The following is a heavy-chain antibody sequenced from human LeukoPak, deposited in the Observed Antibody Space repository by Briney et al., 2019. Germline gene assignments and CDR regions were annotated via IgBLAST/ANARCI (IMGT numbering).Heavy chain of an antibody. J-gene: IGHJ4*02. CDR1: GFTFGNYW. V-gene: IGHV3-7*01. CDR2: IKQDGSEK. Sequence: QPGGSLRLSCAASGFTFGNYWMSWVRQAPGKGLEWVANIKQDGSEKYYVDSVKGRFTISRDNDKNSLYLQMNSLRAEDAAVYYCASGRQLGYWGQGTLVTVSS. D-gene: IGHD6-13*01. CDR3: ASGRQLGY.